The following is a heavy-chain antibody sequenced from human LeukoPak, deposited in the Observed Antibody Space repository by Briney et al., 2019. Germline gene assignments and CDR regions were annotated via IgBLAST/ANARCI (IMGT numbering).Heavy chain of an antibody. V-gene: IGHV4-39*01. Sequence: KSSETLSLTCTVSGGSISSSSYYWGWIRQPPGKGLEWIGSIYYSGSTYYNPSLKSRVTISVDTSKNQFSLKLSSVTAADTAVYYCARHPVRTRTYCSSTSCYYDYWGQGTLVTVSS. J-gene: IGHJ4*02. D-gene: IGHD2-2*01. CDR3: ARHPVRTRTYCSSTSCYYDY. CDR2: IYYSGST. CDR1: GGSISSSSYY.